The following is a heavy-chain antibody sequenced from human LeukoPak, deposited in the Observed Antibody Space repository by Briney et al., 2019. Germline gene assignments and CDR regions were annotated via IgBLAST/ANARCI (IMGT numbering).Heavy chain of an antibody. J-gene: IGHJ4*02. D-gene: IGHD6-19*01. V-gene: IGHV3-30*18. CDR2: TSYDGSNK. CDR3: AKDHVGSGWYGCGY. Sequence: PGGSLRLSCAASGFTFSSYGMHWVRQAPGKGLEWVAVTSYDGSNKYYADSVKGRFTISRDNSKNTLYLQMNSLRAEDTAVYYCAKDHVGSGWYGCGYWGQGTLVTVSS. CDR1: GFTFSSYG.